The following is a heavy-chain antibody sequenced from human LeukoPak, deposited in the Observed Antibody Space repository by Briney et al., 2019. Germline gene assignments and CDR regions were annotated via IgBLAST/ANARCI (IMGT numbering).Heavy chain of an antibody. J-gene: IGHJ4*02. CDR1: GDSVSSNNAA. CDR2: TYYRSKWYT. CDR3: ARDTGGYSFDY. Sequence: SQTLSLTCAISGDSVSSNNAASNWIRQSPSRGLEWLGRTYYRSKWYTEYAVPVKSQVIINPDTSKNQFSLQLNSVTPEDTAVYYCARDTGGYSFDYWGQGTLVTVSS. D-gene: IGHD5-12*01. V-gene: IGHV6-1*01.